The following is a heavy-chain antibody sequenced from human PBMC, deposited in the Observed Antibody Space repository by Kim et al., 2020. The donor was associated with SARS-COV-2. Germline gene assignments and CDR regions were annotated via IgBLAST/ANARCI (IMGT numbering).Heavy chain of an antibody. Sequence: SQTLSLTCTVSGGSLSSSSYHWGWIRQPPGKGLEWIGTAYYSGNTYYNPSLKSRVTISVDTSKNQFSLKLGSVTAADTAVYYCARHKRYSSGWYVAFYYYYMDVWGKGTTVTVSS. V-gene: IGHV4-39*01. D-gene: IGHD6-19*01. CDR3: ARHKRYSSGWYVAFYYYYMDV. J-gene: IGHJ6*03. CDR1: GGSLSSSSYH. CDR2: AYYSGNT.